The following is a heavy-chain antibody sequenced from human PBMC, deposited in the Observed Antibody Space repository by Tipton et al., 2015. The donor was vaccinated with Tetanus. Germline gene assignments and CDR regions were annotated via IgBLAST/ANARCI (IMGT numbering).Heavy chain of an antibody. D-gene: IGHD6-6*01. CDR3: ARAGSSSSSDYYYGMDV. CDR1: GFTFSSYS. V-gene: IGHV3-21*01. Sequence: SLRLSCAASGFTFSSYSMNWVRQAPGKGLEWVSSISSSSSYIYYADSVKGRFTISRDNAKNSLYLQMNSLRDEDTAVYYCARAGSSSSSDYYYGMDVWGQGTTVTVSS. CDR2: ISSSSSYI. J-gene: IGHJ6*02.